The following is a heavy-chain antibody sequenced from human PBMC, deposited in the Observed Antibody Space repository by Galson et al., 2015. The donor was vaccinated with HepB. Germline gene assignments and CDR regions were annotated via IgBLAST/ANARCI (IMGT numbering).Heavy chain of an antibody. V-gene: IGHV4-59*01. CDR2: IYDYGST. Sequence: SETLSLTCTVSGDSISSYYWSWIRQSPGKGLEWLGYIYDYGSTNYNPSLKSRVTISVDTSKNQFSLKLDSVTAADTAVYYCARSYRDSYGYGVAFDIWGQGTMVTVSS. D-gene: IGHD5-18*01. CDR3: ARSYRDSYGYGVAFDI. CDR1: GDSISSYY. J-gene: IGHJ3*02.